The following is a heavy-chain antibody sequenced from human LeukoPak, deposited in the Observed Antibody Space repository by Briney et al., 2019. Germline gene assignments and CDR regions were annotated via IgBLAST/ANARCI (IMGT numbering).Heavy chain of an antibody. CDR3: ARYGSGNYSFGMDV. J-gene: IGHJ6*02. CDR2: IYYSGST. D-gene: IGHD3-10*01. V-gene: IGHV4-59*08. Sequence: PSETLSLTCTVSGGSISSYYWSWIRQPPGKGLEWIGYIYYSGSTNYNPSLKSRVTISVDTSKNQFSLKLSSVTAADTAVYYCARYGSGNYSFGMDVWGQGTTVTVSS. CDR1: GGSISSYY.